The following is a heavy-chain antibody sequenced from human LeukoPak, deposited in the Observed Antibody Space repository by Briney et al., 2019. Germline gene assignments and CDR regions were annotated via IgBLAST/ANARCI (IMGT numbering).Heavy chain of an antibody. V-gene: IGHV3-23*01. CDR3: AKDRVVLPAAIPSDFDY. CDR2: ISGSGGNT. CDR1: GFTFSTFA. D-gene: IGHD2-2*02. J-gene: IGHJ4*02. Sequence: GGSLRLSCAASGFTFSTFAMSWVRQAPRKGLEWVSPISGSGGNTYYADSVKGRFNISRDNSKNTLYLQMNSLRAEDTAVYYCAKDRVVLPAAIPSDFDYWGQGTLVTVSS.